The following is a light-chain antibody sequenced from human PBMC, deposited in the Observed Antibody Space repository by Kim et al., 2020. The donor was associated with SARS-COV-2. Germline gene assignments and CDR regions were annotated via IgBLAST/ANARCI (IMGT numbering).Light chain of an antibody. CDR2: YDT. V-gene: IGLV3-21*04. CDR1: NVGGKS. Sequence: PGQTATLTCGGDNVGGKSVPWYQQKPGQAPVLVIYYDTDRPSGIPERFSGSNSGNTATLTITRVEAGDEADYHCQVWDTSSDHPGVFGGGTQLTVL. J-gene: IGLJ3*02. CDR3: QVWDTSSDHPGV.